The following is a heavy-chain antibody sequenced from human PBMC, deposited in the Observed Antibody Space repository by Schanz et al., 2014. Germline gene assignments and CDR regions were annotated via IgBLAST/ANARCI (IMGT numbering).Heavy chain of an antibody. CDR1: GFSFGTYA. D-gene: IGHD2-8*02. CDR3: AKPLFPGGTQTFGN. V-gene: IGHV3-23*01. CDR2: IGTSGGT. Sequence: EVHLLESGGGLVQPGGSLRLSCAASGFSFGTYAMSWVRQVPGKGLEWVSTIGTSGGTNYAESVKGRFTISRDNSKNTLYLQMNSLRAGDAAVYYCAKPLFPGGTQTFGNWGRGTLVTVSS. J-gene: IGHJ4*02.